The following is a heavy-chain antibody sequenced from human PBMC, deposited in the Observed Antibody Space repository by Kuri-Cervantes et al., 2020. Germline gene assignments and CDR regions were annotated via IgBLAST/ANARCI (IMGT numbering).Heavy chain of an antibody. D-gene: IGHD3-22*01. Sequence: LSLTCAASGFTFSSYWMSWVRQAPGKGLEWVANIKQDGSEKYYVDSVKGRFTISRDNAKNSLYLQMNSLRAEDTAVYYCGGGYYDSSGYYLGVGYWGQGTLVTVSS. CDR2: IKQDGSEK. V-gene: IGHV3-7*03. CDR3: GGGYYDSSGYYLGVGY. CDR1: GFTFSSYW. J-gene: IGHJ4*02.